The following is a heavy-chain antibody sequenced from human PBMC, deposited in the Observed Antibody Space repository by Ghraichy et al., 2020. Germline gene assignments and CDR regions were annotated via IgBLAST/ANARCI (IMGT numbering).Heavy chain of an antibody. CDR3: AKDVCGGDCFYYGLDV. CDR1: GFTFSSYA. CDR2: ISGSGGNT. V-gene: IGHV3-23*01. J-gene: IGHJ6*02. Sequence: GGSLRLSCAASGFTFSSYAMSWVRQAPGKGLEWVSAISGSGGNTYYADSVKGRFTISRDNSKNTLYLQMNSLRAEDTAVYYCAKDVCGGDCFYYGLDVWGQGTTVTVSS. D-gene: IGHD2-21*01.